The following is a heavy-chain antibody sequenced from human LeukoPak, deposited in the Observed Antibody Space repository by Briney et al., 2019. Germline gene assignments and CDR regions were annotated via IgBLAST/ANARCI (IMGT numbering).Heavy chain of an antibody. CDR3: AKAPGGLWFGIDY. J-gene: IGHJ4*02. D-gene: IGHD3-10*01. CDR1: GFTFSIYS. CDR2: TSYDGSNK. Sequence: PGGSLRLSCTASGFTFSIYSMHWVRQAPDKGLEWVAVTSYDGSNKYYADSVKGRFTISRDNSKNTLYLQMNSLRAEDTSVYYCAKAPGGLWFGIDYWGQGTLVTVSS. V-gene: IGHV3-30*04.